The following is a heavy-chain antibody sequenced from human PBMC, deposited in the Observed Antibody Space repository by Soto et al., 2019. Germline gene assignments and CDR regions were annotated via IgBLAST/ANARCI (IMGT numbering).Heavy chain of an antibody. J-gene: IGHJ1*01. V-gene: IGHV3-23*01. D-gene: IGHD5-18*01. CDR3: AKVTVGYPDGQY. Sequence: EVQLLESGGGLVQPGVSLRLSCAASGLTLSSYVMSWVRQAPGKGLEWVTGISASGGSTYYADSVKGRFTISRDNSKNTLYPQMNRLRVEDTAVYYCAKVTVGYPDGQYWGQGTLVSVSS. CDR2: ISASGGST. CDR1: GLTLSSYV.